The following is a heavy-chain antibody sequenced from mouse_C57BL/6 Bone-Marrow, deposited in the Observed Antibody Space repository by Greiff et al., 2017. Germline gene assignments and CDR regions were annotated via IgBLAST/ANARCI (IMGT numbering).Heavy chain of an antibody. CDR1: GYTFTSYW. Sequence: EVQVVESGTVLARPGASVKMSCKTSGYTFTSYWMHWVKQRPGQGLEWIGAIYPGNSDTSYNQKFKGKAKLTAVTSASTAYMELSSLTNEDSAVYYCTPNLLLRYFDYWGQGTTLTVSS. J-gene: IGHJ2*01. CDR2: IYPGNSDT. D-gene: IGHD1-1*01. CDR3: TPNLLLRYFDY. V-gene: IGHV1-5*01.